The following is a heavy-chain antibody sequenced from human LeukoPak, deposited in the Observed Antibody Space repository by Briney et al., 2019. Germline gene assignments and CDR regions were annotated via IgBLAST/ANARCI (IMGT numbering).Heavy chain of an antibody. CDR3: ARRGYYDILTGFYRRFDP. D-gene: IGHD3-9*01. J-gene: IGHJ5*02. Sequence: SETLSLTCTVSGYSISSGYYWGWIRQPPGKGLEWIGSIYHSGSTNYNPSLKSRVTIAGDTSKNQFSLKVTSVTAADTAVYYCARRGYYDILTGFYRRFDPWGQGTLVTVSS. CDR2: IYHSGST. V-gene: IGHV4-38-2*02. CDR1: GYSISSGYY.